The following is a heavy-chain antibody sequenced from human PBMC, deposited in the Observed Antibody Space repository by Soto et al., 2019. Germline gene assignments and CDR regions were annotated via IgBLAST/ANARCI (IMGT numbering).Heavy chain of an antibody. CDR2: MSYSGST. CDR3: ARPNLHVPAFFDY. J-gene: IGHJ4*02. CDR1: GGSVSSGSYY. V-gene: IGHV4-61*01. D-gene: IGHD1-7*01. Sequence: TLSLTCTVSGGSVSSGSYYWSWIRQPPGKGLEWIGYMSYSGSTNYNPSLKSRVTISVDTSKNQFSLNLTSVTAADTAVYYCARPNLHVPAFFDYWGQGMLVTVSS.